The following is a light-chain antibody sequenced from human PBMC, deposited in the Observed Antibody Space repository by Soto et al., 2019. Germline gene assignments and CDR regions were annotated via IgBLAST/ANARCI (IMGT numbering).Light chain of an antibody. Sequence: QSALTQPASVSGSPGQSITISCTGSSSDVEANKLVSWYQQHAGTAPRLVIYEDIRRPSGISSRFSGSKSGSTASLTISGLRPEDEAAYYCCSYVDHRKFVFGGGTNLTVL. J-gene: IGLJ3*02. CDR2: EDI. V-gene: IGLV2-23*01. CDR1: SSDVEANKL. CDR3: CSYVDHRKFV.